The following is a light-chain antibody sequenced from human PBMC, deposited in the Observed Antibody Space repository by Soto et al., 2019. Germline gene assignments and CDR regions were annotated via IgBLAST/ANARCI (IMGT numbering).Light chain of an antibody. Sequence: DIVMTQSPATLYVSPGERATLSCRASQSVSGKLAWYQQKPGQAPRLLIYGASTRATGIPARFSGSGSGTEFTLTISSLQSADFAVYYCQKYNKWPPTFGQGTKVEI. CDR1: QSVSGK. CDR3: QKYNKWPPT. V-gene: IGKV3D-15*01. J-gene: IGKJ1*01. CDR2: GAS.